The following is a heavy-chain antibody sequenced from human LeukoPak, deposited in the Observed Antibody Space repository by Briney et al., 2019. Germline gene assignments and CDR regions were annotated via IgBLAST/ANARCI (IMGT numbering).Heavy chain of an antibody. Sequence: DSVKGRFTISRDNSKNTLYLQMNSLRAEDTAVYYCAREGAYYYDSSGYSNAFDIWGQGTMVTVSS. D-gene: IGHD3-22*01. CDR3: AREGAYYYDSSGYSNAFDI. J-gene: IGHJ3*02. V-gene: IGHV3-30*01.